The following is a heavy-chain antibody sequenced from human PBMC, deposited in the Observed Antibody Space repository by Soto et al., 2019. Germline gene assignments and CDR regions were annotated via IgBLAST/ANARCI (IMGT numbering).Heavy chain of an antibody. J-gene: IGHJ6*02. CDR2: LYRGGSA. D-gene: IGHD2-2*01. CDR3: ARCIVVVQPAVRFYYGMDV. Sequence: EVQLVETGGGLIQPGGSLRLSCAASGFSVSDNYMNWVRQAPGKGLEWVSTLYRGGSAYYADPVKGRFTISRDNSNNILYLQINSLRDEDTAIYYCARCIVVVQPAVRFYYGMDVWGQGTTVTVSS. V-gene: IGHV3-53*02. CDR1: GFSVSDNY.